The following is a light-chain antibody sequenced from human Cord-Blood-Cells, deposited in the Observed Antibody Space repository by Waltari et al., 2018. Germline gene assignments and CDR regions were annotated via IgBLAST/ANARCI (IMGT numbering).Light chain of an antibody. J-gene: IGLJ1*01. Sequence: SSELTQDPAVSVALGQTVRITCQGDSLRSYYASWYQQKPGQAPVPVIYGKNNRPSGIPDRFSGSSSVNTASLTITGAQAEDEADYYCNSRDSSGNHYVFGTGTKVTVL. V-gene: IGLV3-19*01. CDR2: GKN. CDR1: SLRSYY. CDR3: NSRDSSGNHYV.